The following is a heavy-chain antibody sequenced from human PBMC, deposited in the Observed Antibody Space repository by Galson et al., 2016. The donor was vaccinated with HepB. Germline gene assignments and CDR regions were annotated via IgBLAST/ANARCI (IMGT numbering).Heavy chain of an antibody. D-gene: IGHD3-3*01. CDR3: AKALISISGVVDWRYS. CDR1: GLTFSSYG. J-gene: IGHJ4*02. Sequence: SLRLSCAASGLTFSSYGMSWVRQAPGKGLEWVSTISGSGDNTYYADSVKGRFTISRDNSKNTQALQMNSLRAEDTAVYYCAKALISISGVVDWRYSWGQGTLVTVSS. CDR2: ISGSGDNT. V-gene: IGHV3-23*01.